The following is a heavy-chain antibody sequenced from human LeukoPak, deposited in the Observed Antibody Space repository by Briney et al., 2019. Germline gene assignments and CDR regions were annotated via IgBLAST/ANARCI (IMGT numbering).Heavy chain of an antibody. CDR3: TTVGVYSSGWCSYYYYYGMDV. CDR1: GFTFSNAW. J-gene: IGHJ6*02. V-gene: IGHV3-15*07. Sequence: PGGSLRLSCAASGFTFSNAWMNWVRQAPGKGLEWVGRIKSKTDGGTTDYAAPVKGRFTISRDDSKNTLYLQMNSLKTEDTAVYYCTTVGVYSSGWCSYYYYYGMDVWGQGTTVTVSS. CDR2: IKSKTDGGTT. D-gene: IGHD6-19*01.